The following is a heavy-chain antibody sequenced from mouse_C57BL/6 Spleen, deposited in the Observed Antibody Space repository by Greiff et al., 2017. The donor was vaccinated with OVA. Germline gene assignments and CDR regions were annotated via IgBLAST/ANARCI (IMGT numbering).Heavy chain of an antibody. J-gene: IGHJ4*01. V-gene: IGHV3-6*01. Sequence: EVQLQQSGPGLVKPSQSLSLTCSVTGYSITSGYYWNWIRQFPGNKLEWMGYISYDGSNNYNPSLKNRISITRDTSKNQFFLKLNSVTTEDTATYYCARAGDYDGGAMDYWGQGTSVTVSS. CDR2: ISYDGSN. D-gene: IGHD2-4*01. CDR3: ARAGDYDGGAMDY. CDR1: GYSITSGYY.